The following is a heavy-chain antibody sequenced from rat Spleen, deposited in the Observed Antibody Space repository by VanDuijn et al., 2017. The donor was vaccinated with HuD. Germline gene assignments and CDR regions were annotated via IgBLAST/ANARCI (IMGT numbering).Heavy chain of an antibody. CDR3: TRQGGLRKCVAY. Sequence: EVQLVESGGGLVQPGRSLTLSCAASGFTFSDYYIAWVRQAPTKGLEWVASINYDGGSTYYRDSVKGRFTISRDNAKSSLYLQMDRLRSEDTATGSCTRQGGLRKCVAYGGQGTLVTVSP. CDR1: GFTFSDYY. CDR2: INYDGGST. J-gene: IGHJ3*01. V-gene: IGHV5-20*01. D-gene: IGHD3-1*01.